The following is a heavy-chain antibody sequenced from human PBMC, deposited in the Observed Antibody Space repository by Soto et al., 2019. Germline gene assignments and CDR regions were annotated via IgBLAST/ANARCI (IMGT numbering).Heavy chain of an antibody. V-gene: IGHV3-48*03. D-gene: IGHD1-1*01. CDR1: GFTFSSYE. CDR3: ARERWLQLRGGAFDI. J-gene: IGHJ3*02. CDR2: ISSSGSTI. Sequence: EVQLVESGGGLVQPGGSLRLSCADSGFTFSSYEMNWVRQAPGKGLEWVSYISSSGSTIYYADSVKGRFTISRDNAKNSLYLQMNSLRAEDTAVYYCARERWLQLRGGAFDIWGQGTMVTVSS.